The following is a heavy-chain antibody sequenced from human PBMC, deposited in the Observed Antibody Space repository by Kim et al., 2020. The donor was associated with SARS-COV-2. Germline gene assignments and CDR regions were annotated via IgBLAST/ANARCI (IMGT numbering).Heavy chain of an antibody. D-gene: IGHD3-9*01. V-gene: IGHV1-3*01. Sequence: ASVKVSCKASGYNFNNFVMHWVRQAPGQRLEWMGWIHAGNGNSKYSENLQGRVTISRDTSASTAYMELSYLSSEDTAVYYCARGFSDVLTGYFAEALHAFHIWGQGTMVTVSS. CDR2: IHAGNGNS. CDR3: ARGFSDVLTGYFAEALHAFHI. CDR1: GYNFNNFV. J-gene: IGHJ3*02.